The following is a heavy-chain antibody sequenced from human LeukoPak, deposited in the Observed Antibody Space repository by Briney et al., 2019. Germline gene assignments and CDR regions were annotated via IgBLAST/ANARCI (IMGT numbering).Heavy chain of an antibody. Sequence: PSETLSLTCAVYGGSFSGYYWSWIRQPPGKGLERIGEINHSGSTNYNPSLRSRVTISVDTSKNQFSLKLSSVTAAGTAVYYCAASIAVAGQDYWGQGTLVTVSS. CDR2: INHSGST. V-gene: IGHV4-34*01. CDR3: AASIAVAGQDY. J-gene: IGHJ4*02. D-gene: IGHD6-19*01. CDR1: GGSFSGYY.